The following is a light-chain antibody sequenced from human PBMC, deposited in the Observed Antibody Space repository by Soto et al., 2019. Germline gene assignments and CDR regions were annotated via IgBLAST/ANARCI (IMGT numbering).Light chain of an antibody. CDR3: SSYTSSSTLDVV. CDR1: SSDVGGYNY. Sequence: QSAPTQPASVSGSPGQSITISCTGTSSDVGGYNYVSWYQQHPGKAPKLMIYDVSNRPSGVSNRFSGCKSGNPASLTISGLQAEDEADYYCSSYTSSSTLDVVFGGGTQLTVL. CDR2: DVS. J-gene: IGLJ2*01. V-gene: IGLV2-14*01.